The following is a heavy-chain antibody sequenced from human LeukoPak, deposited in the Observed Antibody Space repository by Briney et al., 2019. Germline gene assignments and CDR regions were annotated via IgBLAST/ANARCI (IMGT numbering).Heavy chain of an antibody. V-gene: IGHV3-23*01. J-gene: IGHJ4*02. CDR2: ISGSGGST. CDR3: AKGRGYSGYERIDS. D-gene: IGHD5-12*01. Sequence: GGSLRLSCAASGFTFYSYAMSWVRQAPGKGLEWVSAISGSGGSTYNADSVKGRSTISRDTSKNTLYLQMNSLRAEDTAVYYCAKGRGYSGYERIDSWGQGTLVTVSS. CDR1: GFTFYSYA.